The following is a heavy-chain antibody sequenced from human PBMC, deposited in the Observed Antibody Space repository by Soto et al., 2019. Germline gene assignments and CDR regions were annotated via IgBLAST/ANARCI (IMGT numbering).Heavy chain of an antibody. J-gene: IGHJ4*02. Sequence: GGSLRLSCAASGFTFSYYAMNWVRQTPGKRLEWVSTITVRRHNTFYADSVKGRFTISRDDSKNTLFMHMNSLRAEDTAIYYCAKVHPPNNFGKRFAFDSWGQGTLVTVSS. D-gene: IGHD1-20*01. CDR3: AKVHPPNNFGKRFAFDS. CDR1: GFTFSYYA. V-gene: IGHV3-23*01. CDR2: ITVRRHNT.